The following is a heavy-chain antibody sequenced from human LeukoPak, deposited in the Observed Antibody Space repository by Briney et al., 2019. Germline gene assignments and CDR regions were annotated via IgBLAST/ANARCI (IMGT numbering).Heavy chain of an antibody. CDR3: ARAYCSSTSCYPVDY. CDR2: IIPIFGTA. CDR1: GGTFSSHA. Sequence: SVKVSCKASGGTFSSHAISWVRQAPGQGLEWMGGIIPIFGTANYAQKFQGRVTITADESTSTAYMELSSLRSEDTAVYYCARAYCSSTSCYPVDYWGQGTLVTVSS. D-gene: IGHD2-2*01. J-gene: IGHJ4*02. V-gene: IGHV1-69*13.